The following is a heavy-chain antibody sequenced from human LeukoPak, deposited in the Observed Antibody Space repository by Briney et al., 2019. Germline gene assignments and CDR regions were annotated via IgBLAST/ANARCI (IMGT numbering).Heavy chain of an antibody. CDR1: DDSISSGTHF. CDR2: IYYSGTT. D-gene: IGHD1-26*01. CDR3: ARQPPGSYQWTFDY. J-gene: IGHJ4*02. Sequence: SETLSLTCTVSDDSISSGTHFWGWIRQPPGKGLEWIGTIYYSGTTYYNPSLKSRVTISVDTSNNQFSLKLSSVTAADTAVYYCARQPPGSYQWTFDYWGQGTLVAVSS. V-gene: IGHV4-39*01.